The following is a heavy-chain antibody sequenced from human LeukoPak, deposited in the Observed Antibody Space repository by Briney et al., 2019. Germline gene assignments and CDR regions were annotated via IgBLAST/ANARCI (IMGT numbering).Heavy chain of an antibody. CDR2: ISGDGGTI. D-gene: IGHD2-15*01. J-gene: IGHJ6*02. V-gene: IGHV3-23*01. Sequence: GGSLRLSCAASGFTFSTYAMSWVRQAPGKGLEWVSAISGDGGTIYYADSVKGRFTISRDNSKNTLYLQMNSLRAEDTAVYYCARGGGGSRRFSYYYYYGMDVWGQGTTVTVSS. CDR3: ARGGGGSRRFSYYYYYGMDV. CDR1: GFTFSTYA.